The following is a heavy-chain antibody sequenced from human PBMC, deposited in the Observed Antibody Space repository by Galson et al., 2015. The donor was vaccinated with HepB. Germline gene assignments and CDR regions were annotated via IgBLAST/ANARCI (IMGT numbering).Heavy chain of an antibody. V-gene: IGHV5-51*01. CDR2: IYPRDSDT. Sequence: QSGAEVKKPGESLKISCKGSGYTFTNYWIGWVRQMPGKGLEWMGIIYPRDSDTRFSPSFQGQVTISADKSISTAYLQWSSLQASDTAMYYCARHIEYCTGGSCYGEYYYGMDVWGQGTTVTVSS. CDR1: GYTFTNYW. D-gene: IGHD2-15*01. J-gene: IGHJ6*02. CDR3: ARHIEYCTGGSCYGEYYYGMDV.